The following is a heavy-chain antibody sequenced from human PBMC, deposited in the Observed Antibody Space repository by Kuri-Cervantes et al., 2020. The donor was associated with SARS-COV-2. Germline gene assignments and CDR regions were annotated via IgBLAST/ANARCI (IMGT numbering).Heavy chain of an antibody. CDR1: GCTFSSYA. CDR2: ISYDGSNK. Sequence: GGSLRLSCAASGCTFSSYAMHWVRQAPGKGLEWVAVISYDGSNKYYADSVKGRFTISRDNSKNTLYLQMNSLRAEDTAVYYCAQDVSSSWPGSNYYGMDVWGQGTTVTVSS. V-gene: IGHV3-30-3*02. CDR3: AQDVSSSWPGSNYYGMDV. D-gene: IGHD6-13*01. J-gene: IGHJ6*02.